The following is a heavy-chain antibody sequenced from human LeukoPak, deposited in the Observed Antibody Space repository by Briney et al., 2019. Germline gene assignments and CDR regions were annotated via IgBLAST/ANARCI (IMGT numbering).Heavy chain of an antibody. CDR1: GFTFSNYW. J-gene: IGHJ6*02. CDR2: LNGDGDYT. V-gene: IGHV3-74*01. Sequence: GGSLRLSCAISGFTFSNYWMYWVRQGPGKGLVWVSRLNGDGDYTNYEDSVKGRFTISRDNAKNTLYLQMNSLRAEDTAVYYCVRGSNGWSGMDIWGQGTTVTVSS. CDR3: VRGSNGWSGMDI. D-gene: IGHD6-19*01.